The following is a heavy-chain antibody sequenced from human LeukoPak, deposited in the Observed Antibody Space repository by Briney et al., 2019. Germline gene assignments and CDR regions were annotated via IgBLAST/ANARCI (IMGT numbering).Heavy chain of an antibody. CDR1: GGSISSTHW. Sequence: SETLSLTCTVSGGSISSTHWWNWVRQPPGKGLEWIGEIFHSGTTNYNPSLKSRVTISIDKSKNQFSLKLRSVTAADTAVYYCARDQWLLRGGDHDAFDIWGQGTTVTVSS. CDR2: IFHSGTT. CDR3: ARDQWLLRGGDHDAFDI. D-gene: IGHD6-19*01. V-gene: IGHV4-4*02. J-gene: IGHJ3*02.